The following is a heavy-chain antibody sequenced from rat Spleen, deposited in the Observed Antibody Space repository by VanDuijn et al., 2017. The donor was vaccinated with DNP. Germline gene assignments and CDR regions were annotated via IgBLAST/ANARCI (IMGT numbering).Heavy chain of an antibody. CDR2: IYYDGAS. Sequence: EVQLVESGGGLVQPGRSLKLSCAASGFTFSDYYMAWVRQAPTKGLEWVAYIYYDGASYYRDSVKGRFTISRDNAKSTLYLQMISLRSEDMATYYCARHVLPLRVWDYWGQGVMVTVSS. V-gene: IGHV5-22*01. J-gene: IGHJ2*01. CDR3: ARHVLPLRVWDY. D-gene: IGHD4-1*01. CDR1: GFTFSDYY.